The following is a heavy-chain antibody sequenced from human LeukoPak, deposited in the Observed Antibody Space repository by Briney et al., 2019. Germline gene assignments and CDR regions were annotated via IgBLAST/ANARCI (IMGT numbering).Heavy chain of an antibody. V-gene: IGHV3-21*01. Sequence: GGTLRLSCAASGFTFSSYSMNWVRQAPGKGLEWVSSISSSSSYIYYADSVKGRFTISRDNAKNSLYLQMNSLRAEDTAVYYCARGGTAMVDYWGQGTLVTVSS. CDR2: ISSSSSYI. CDR1: GFTFSSYS. J-gene: IGHJ4*02. CDR3: ARGGTAMVDY. D-gene: IGHD5-18*01.